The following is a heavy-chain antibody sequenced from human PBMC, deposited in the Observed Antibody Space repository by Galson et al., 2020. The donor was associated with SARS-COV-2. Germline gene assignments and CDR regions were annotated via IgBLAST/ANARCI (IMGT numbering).Heavy chain of an antibody. CDR1: GFTFSNYA. V-gene: IGHV3-64D*08. Sequence: GESLKISCSASGFTFSNYAIHWVRQAPGKGLEYVSGINSNGGRTSYADSVQGRFIISRDNSQNTLFLQMSSLRPEDTAVYYCVVFRYFEWYWVDNYWGQGTLVTVSS. CDR2: INSNGGRT. D-gene: IGHD3-9*01. CDR3: VVFRYFEWYWVDNY. J-gene: IGHJ4*02.